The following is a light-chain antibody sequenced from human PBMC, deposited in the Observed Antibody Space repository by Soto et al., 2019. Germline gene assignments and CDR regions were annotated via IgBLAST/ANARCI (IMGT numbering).Light chain of an antibody. CDR2: EVS. Sequence: QSVLTQPPSASGSPGQSVTISCTGTRSDVGGYNYVSWYQQHPGKAPKLMIYEVSKRPSGVPDRFSGSKSGNTASLTVSGLQAEAEADYYCSSYAGSNAVVFGGGTKVTVL. CDR1: RSDVGGYNY. V-gene: IGLV2-8*01. CDR3: SSYAGSNAVV. J-gene: IGLJ2*01.